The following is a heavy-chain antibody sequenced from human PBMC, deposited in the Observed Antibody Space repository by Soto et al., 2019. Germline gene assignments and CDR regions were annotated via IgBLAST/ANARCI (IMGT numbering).Heavy chain of an antibody. V-gene: IGHV1-3*01. CDR3: ARRYITGTTSNAFDI. J-gene: IGHJ3*02. CDR1: GYTFTSYA. D-gene: IGHD1-7*01. CDR2: INAGNGNT. Sequence: ASVKVSCKASGYTFTSYAMHWVRQAPGQRLEWMGWINAGNGNTKYSQKFQGRVTITRDTSASTAYMELSSLRSEDTAVYYCARRYITGTTSNAFDIWGQGTMVTVSS.